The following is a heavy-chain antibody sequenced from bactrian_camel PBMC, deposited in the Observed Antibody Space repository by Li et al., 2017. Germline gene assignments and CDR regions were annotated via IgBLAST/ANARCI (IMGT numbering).Heavy chain of an antibody. CDR1: GFTFGSYY. CDR2: IRSDGSYT. Sequence: HVQLVESGGGLVQPGGSLRLSCVVSGFTFGSYYTRWVRQAPGKGLEWVSNIRSDGSYTYYADSVKGRFTISRDNATNTVYLQLNSLESEDTALYYCAGAPPNGLIYHWAYEYHYWGQGTQVTVS. D-gene: IGHD3*01. CDR3: AGAPPNGLIYHWAYEYHY. J-gene: IGHJ4*01. V-gene: IGHV3-2*01.